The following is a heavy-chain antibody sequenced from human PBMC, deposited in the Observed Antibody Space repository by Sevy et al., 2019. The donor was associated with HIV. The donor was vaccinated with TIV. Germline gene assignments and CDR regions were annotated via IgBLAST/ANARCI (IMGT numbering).Heavy chain of an antibody. CDR1: GLTFSDYY. J-gene: IGHJ3*01. D-gene: IGHD1-26*01. V-gene: IGHV3-11*01. CDR2: ISNSGNTV. Sequence: GGSLRLSCSASGLTFSDYYMTWIRQAPGKGLECISYISNSGNTVYYADSVKGRFTVSRDNAKKSLYLQLNSLRDEDTAVYYCARDRRDSGTYYDAFDVWGQGTMVTVSS. CDR3: ARDRRDSGTYYDAFDV.